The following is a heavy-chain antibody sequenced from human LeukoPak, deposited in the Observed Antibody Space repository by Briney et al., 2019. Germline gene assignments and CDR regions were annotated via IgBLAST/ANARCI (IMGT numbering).Heavy chain of an antibody. V-gene: IGHV3-49*04. CDR1: GFTLGDYA. J-gene: IGHJ4*02. CDR2: IRSKAYGGTT. Sequence: GGSLRLSCTASGFTLGDYAMSWVRQAPGKGLEWVGFIRSKAYGGTTEYAASVKGRFTISRDDSKSIAYLQMNSLKTEDTAVYYCTRDHITGTTLEFDYWGQGTLVTVSS. D-gene: IGHD1-20*01. CDR3: TRDHITGTTLEFDY.